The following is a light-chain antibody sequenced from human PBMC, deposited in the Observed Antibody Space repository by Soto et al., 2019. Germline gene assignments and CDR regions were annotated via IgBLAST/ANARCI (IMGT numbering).Light chain of an antibody. CDR2: GAS. Sequence: EIVMTQSPATLSVSPGERATLSCRASQSVSSNLAWYQQKPGQAPRLLIYGASTRATGIPARFSGSGSGTEFTLTISGLQPEDFATYYCQQSYSTPRYTFGQGTKVEIK. V-gene: IGKV3-15*01. CDR3: QQSYSTPRYT. CDR1: QSVSSN. J-gene: IGKJ2*01.